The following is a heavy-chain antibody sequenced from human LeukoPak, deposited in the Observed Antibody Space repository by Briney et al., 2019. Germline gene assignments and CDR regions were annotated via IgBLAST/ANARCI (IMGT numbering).Heavy chain of an antibody. J-gene: IGHJ5*02. CDR1: GFTFSNYE. CDR3: ARGVYDSSGYYYP. D-gene: IGHD3-22*01. CDR2: ISSSGSTI. Sequence: PGGSLRLSCAASGFTFSNYEMNWVRQAPGKGLECVSYISSSGSTIYYADSVKGRFTISGDNAKNSLYLQMNSLRAEDTAVYYCARGVYDSSGYYYPWGQGTLVTVSS. V-gene: IGHV3-48*03.